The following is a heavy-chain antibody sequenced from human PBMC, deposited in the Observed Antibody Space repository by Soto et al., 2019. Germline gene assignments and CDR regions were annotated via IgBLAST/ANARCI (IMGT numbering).Heavy chain of an antibody. CDR2: ISGTGDST. J-gene: IGHJ6*02. CDR3: AKDPYASAGAMGPYAMDV. Sequence: EAQLLESGGGLVQPGGSLRLSCAASGFTFRSYPMSWVRQAPGKGLEWVSAISGTGDSTYYAESVKGRFIISRDNSKNTLFLQMNSLRVEDTAVYYCAKDPYASAGAMGPYAMDVWGQGTTVTVSS. V-gene: IGHV3-23*01. CDR1: GFTFRSYP. D-gene: IGHD2-2*01.